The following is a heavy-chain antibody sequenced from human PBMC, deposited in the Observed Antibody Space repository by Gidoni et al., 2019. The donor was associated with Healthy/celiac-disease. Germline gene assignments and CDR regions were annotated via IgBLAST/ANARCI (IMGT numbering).Heavy chain of an antibody. CDR3: TTDHVVQGVIIMVGGPYFDY. D-gene: IGHD3-10*01. J-gene: IGHJ4*02. CDR1: GFTFSNAW. Sequence: EVQLVESGGGLVKPGGSLRLSCAASGFTFSNAWMSWVRQAPGKGLEWVGRIKSKTDGGTTDYAAPVKGRFTISRDDSKNTLYLQMNSLKTEDTAVYYCTTDHVVQGVIIMVGGPYFDYWGQGTLVTVSS. CDR2: IKSKTDGGTT. V-gene: IGHV3-15*01.